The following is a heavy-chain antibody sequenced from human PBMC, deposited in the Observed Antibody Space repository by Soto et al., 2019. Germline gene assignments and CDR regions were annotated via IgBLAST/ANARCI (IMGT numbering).Heavy chain of an antibody. V-gene: IGHV4-59*01. CDR3: ARSYDSWSGYYPRFDP. J-gene: IGHJ5*02. CDR1: GGSISSYY. CDR2: IYYTGST. D-gene: IGHD3-3*01. Sequence: NPSETLSLTCTVSGGSISSYYWSWIRQSPGKGLEWIGYIYYTGSTSYNPSLKSRVTISVDTSNNQFSLKLYSVTAADTAVYYCARSYDSWSGYYPRFDPWGQGTLVTVSS.